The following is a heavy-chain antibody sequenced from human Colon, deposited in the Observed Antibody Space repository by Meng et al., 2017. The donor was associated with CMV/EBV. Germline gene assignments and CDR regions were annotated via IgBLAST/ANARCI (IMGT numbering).Heavy chain of an antibody. Sequence: GGSLRLSCAASGFTFSSYAMHWVRQAPGKGLEWVSSISADGTSKHYSDAVKGRFTISGDIAKSTLYLQLDSLRAEDTAVYYCARDHRGALYDNDAFNIWGQGTMVTVSS. CDR3: ARDHRGALYDNDAFNI. D-gene: IGHD5/OR15-5a*01. V-gene: IGHV3-21*06. CDR2: ISADGTSK. CDR1: GFTFSSYA. J-gene: IGHJ3*02.